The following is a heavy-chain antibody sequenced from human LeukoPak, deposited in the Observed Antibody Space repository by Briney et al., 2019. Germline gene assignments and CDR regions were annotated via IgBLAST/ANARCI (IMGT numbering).Heavy chain of an antibody. D-gene: IGHD2-2*01. Sequence: PSENLSLTCAVYGGSFSGYYWSWIRQPPGKGLEWIGEINHSGSTNYNPSLKSRVTISVDTSKNQFSLKLSSVTAADTAVYYCATHTVPAASLDYWGQGTLVTVSS. CDR1: GGSFSGYY. V-gene: IGHV4-34*01. J-gene: IGHJ4*02. CDR3: ATHTVPAASLDY. CDR2: INHSGST.